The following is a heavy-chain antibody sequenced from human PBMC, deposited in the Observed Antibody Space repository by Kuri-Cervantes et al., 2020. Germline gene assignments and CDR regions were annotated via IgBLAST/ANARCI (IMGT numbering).Heavy chain of an antibody. CDR2: INPNSGGT. Sequence: ASVKVSCKASGYTFTSYAISWVRQAPGQGLEWMGWINPNSGGTNYAQKFQGRVTMTRDTSISTAYMEPSRLRSDDTAVYYCAREGGCSGGSCYHYFDYWGQGTLVTVSS. CDR1: GYTFTSYA. D-gene: IGHD2-15*01. J-gene: IGHJ4*02. CDR3: AREGGCSGGSCYHYFDY. V-gene: IGHV1-2*02.